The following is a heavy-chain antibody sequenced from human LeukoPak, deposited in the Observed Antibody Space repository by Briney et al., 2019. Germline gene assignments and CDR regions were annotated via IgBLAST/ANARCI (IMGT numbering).Heavy chain of an antibody. CDR1: GGSISSYY. CDR2: IYYSGST. CDR3: ARVVQTCGGDCSYYFDY. J-gene: IGHJ4*02. V-gene: IGHV4-59*01. Sequence: PSETLSLTCTVSGGSISSYYWSWIRQPPGKGLEWIGYIYYSGSTNYNPSLKSRVTISVDTSKNQFSLKLSSVTAADTAVYYCARVVQTCGGDCSYYFDYWGQGTLVAVSS. D-gene: IGHD2-21*02.